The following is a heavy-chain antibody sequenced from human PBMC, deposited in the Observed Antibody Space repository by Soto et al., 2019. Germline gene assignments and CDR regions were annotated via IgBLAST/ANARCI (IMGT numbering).Heavy chain of an antibody. J-gene: IGHJ4*02. CDR3: ARDLPSDCTNGVCLVS. V-gene: IGHV4-30-4*01. CDR1: GGSISSGDYY. D-gene: IGHD2-8*01. CDR2: IYYSGST. Sequence: SETLSLTCTVSGGSISSGDYYWSWIRQPPGKGLEWIGYIYYSGSTYYNPSLKSRVTISVDTSKNQFSLKLSSVTAADTAVYYCARDLPSDCTNGVCLVSWGQGTLVTVSS.